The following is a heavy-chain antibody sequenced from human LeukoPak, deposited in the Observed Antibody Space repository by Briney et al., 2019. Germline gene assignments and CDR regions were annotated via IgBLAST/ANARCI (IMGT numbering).Heavy chain of an antibody. Sequence: PGGSLRLSCAASGFTFRSYSMNWVRQAPGKGLEWVSSINCRGNDKYYAESVKGRFTISRDNAKNSLYLQMNNLRVEDTAAYYCAREGSIVPHQDLDCWGQGSLVTVSS. D-gene: IGHD2-21*01. V-gene: IGHV3-21*01. CDR1: GFTFRSYS. J-gene: IGHJ4*02. CDR3: AREGSIVPHQDLDC. CDR2: INCRGNDK.